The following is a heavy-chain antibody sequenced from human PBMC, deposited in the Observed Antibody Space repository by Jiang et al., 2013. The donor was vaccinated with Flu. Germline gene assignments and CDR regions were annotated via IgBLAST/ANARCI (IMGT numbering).Heavy chain of an antibody. V-gene: IGHV4-39*01. CDR1: GGSISSSNYY. CDR3: ARHQGAEWFFDY. CDR2: IYYSGRT. J-gene: IGHJ4*02. Sequence: GLVKPSETLSLTCTVSGGSISSSNYYWGWIRQPPGKGLEWIGSIYYSGRTYYSPSLKSRVTISVDTSKNQFSLKLSSVTAADTAVYFCARHQGAEWFFDYWGQGTLVIVSS. D-gene: IGHD3-3*01.